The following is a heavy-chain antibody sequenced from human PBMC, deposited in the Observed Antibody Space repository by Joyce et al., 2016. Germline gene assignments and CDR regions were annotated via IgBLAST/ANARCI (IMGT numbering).Heavy chain of an antibody. CDR1: GDSFTTYW. Sequence: EVQLLQSGAEVKKPGESLKISCKVSGDSFTTYWIGWVRQMPGKGLEWMGIIYPGDSATRYSPSFQGQVTISADKSFNTAYLQWSSLKASDTAMYYCARHQFMVYFRDLPYDPFDIWGQGTMVTVSS. CDR3: ARHQFMVYFRDLPYDPFDI. J-gene: IGHJ3*02. V-gene: IGHV5-51*01. D-gene: IGHD2-8*01. CDR2: IYPGDSAT.